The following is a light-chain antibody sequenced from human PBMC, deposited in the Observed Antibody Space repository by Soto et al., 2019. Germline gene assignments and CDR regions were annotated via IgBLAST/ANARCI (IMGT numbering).Light chain of an antibody. J-gene: IGLJ1*01. CDR3: SSYTTSGNYV. CDR1: SSDVGGYNC. Sequence: QSALTQPASVSGSPGQSITISCTGTSSDVGGYNCVSWYQQHPGKAPKLMIYDVNNRPSGVSNRFSGSKSGNTASLTISGLQAEDEADYYYSSYTTSGNYVFGTGTKLTVL. V-gene: IGLV2-14*01. CDR2: DVN.